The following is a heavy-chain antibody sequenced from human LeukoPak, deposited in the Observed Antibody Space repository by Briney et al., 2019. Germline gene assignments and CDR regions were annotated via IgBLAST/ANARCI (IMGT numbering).Heavy chain of an antibody. CDR2: IYYSGST. D-gene: IGHD6-13*01. CDR1: GGSISSYY. CDR3: ARRRGLKNSSWYH. Sequence: PSETLSLTCTVSGGSISSYYWSWIRQPPGKGLEWIGYIYYSGSTNYNPSLKSRVTISVDTSKNQFSLKLSSVTAADTAVYYCARRRGLKNSSWYHWGQGTLVTVSS. V-gene: IGHV4-59*12. J-gene: IGHJ5*02.